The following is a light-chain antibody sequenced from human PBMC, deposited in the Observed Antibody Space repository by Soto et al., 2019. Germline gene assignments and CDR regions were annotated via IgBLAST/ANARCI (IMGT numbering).Light chain of an antibody. V-gene: IGKV1-5*03. J-gene: IGKJ2*01. Sequence: DIQMTQSPSTLSASVGDRVFITCRASQSISSWLAGYQQKPGKAPKVLIYKASSLESGVPSTLTGSGSGTEFTLTISSLQPDDFATYYCHQYNSYPYTFGQATKLEIK. CDR3: HQYNSYPYT. CDR1: QSISSW. CDR2: KAS.